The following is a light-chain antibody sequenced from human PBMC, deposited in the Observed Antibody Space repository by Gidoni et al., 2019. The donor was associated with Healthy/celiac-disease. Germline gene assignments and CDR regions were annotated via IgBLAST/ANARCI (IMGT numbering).Light chain of an antibody. J-gene: IGKJ1*01. CDR1: QSVSSSY. CDR2: GAS. CDR3: QQYGSSPWT. V-gene: IGKV3-20*01. Sequence: EIVLTQYPGTLSLSPGERATLSCRASQSVSSSYLAWYQQKPGQAPRLLLYGASSRATGIPDRFSGSGSGTDFTLTISRLEPEDFAVYYCQQYGSSPWTFGQGTKVEIK.